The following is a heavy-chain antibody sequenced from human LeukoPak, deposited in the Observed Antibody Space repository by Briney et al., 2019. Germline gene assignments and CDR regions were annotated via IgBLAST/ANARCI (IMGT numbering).Heavy chain of an antibody. V-gene: IGHV4-59*01. CDR1: GRSISSYY. J-gene: IGHJ4*02. Sequence: SQTLSLTCPISGRSISSYYWSWIRQPPGKGLEWVGYIYYSGNTNYSPSLKSRATISIDTSKKEFSLKLTSVTAADTAVYYCARSTVSVAGLLDYWGQGTLVTVSS. CDR2: IYYSGNT. CDR3: ARSTVSVAGLLDY. D-gene: IGHD6-19*01.